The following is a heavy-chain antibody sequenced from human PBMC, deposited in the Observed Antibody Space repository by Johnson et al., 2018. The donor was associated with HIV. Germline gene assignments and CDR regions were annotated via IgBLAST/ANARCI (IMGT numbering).Heavy chain of an antibody. CDR1: GFSVSTYD. CDR2: INSDGSST. D-gene: IGHD2-21*01. Sequence: VQLVESGGGLVQPGGSLRLSCAASGFSVSTYDMHWVRQPPGKGLVWVSRINSDGSSTSYADSVKGRFTISRDNAKNTLYLQMNSLRAEDTALYFCAKDIWAFWCGVCSPGSAFDIWGQGTMVTVSS. CDR3: AKDIWAFWCGVCSPGSAFDI. V-gene: IGHV3-74*01. J-gene: IGHJ3*02.